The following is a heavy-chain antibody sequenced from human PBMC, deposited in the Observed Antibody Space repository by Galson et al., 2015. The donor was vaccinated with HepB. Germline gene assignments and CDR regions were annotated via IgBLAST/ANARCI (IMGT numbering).Heavy chain of an antibody. CDR2: ISSSSSYI. D-gene: IGHD3-22*01. J-gene: IGHJ2*01. CDR3: ARGEALEGYYDSSGYLLNRYFDL. V-gene: IGHV3-21*01. Sequence: SLRLSCAASGFTFSSYSMNWVRQAPGKGLEWVSSISSSSSYIYYADSVKGRFTISRDNSKNTLYLQMNSLRAEDTAVYYYARGEALEGYYDSSGYLLNRYFDLWGRGTLVTVSS. CDR1: GFTFSSYS.